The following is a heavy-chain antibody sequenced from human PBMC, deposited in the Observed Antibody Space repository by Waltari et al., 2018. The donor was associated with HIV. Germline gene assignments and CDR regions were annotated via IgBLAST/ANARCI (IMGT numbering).Heavy chain of an antibody. CDR1: GFSFSSYW. D-gene: IGHD5-12*01. CDR3: ATSGYRTGPFDH. V-gene: IGHV3-7*01. Sequence: EVQLVESGGGLVQPGGSLTLSCAAPGFSFSSYWMNWVRQAPGKGLEWVANIKPDGSTIYYVDSVKGRFSIARDNAQNSLYLHMNTLRVEDAAVYFCATSGYRTGPFDHWGQGTPVTVSS. CDR2: IKPDGSTI. J-gene: IGHJ4*02.